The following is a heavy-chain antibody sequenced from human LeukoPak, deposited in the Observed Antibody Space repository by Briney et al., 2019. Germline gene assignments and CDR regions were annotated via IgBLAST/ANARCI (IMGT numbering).Heavy chain of an antibody. CDR3: ARDSDASLLWFGESRGYGMDV. Sequence: PGGSLRLSCAASGFTFSSYAMHWVRQAPGKGLEWVAVISYDGSSKYYADSVKGRFTISRDNSKNTLYLQMNSLRAEDTAVYYCARDSDASLLWFGESRGYGMDVWGQGTTVTVSS. CDR1: GFTFSSYA. V-gene: IGHV3-30-3*01. D-gene: IGHD3-10*01. CDR2: ISYDGSSK. J-gene: IGHJ6*02.